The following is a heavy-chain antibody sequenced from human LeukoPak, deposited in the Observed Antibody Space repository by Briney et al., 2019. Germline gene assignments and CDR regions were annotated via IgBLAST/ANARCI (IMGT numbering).Heavy chain of an antibody. J-gene: IGHJ6*02. Sequence: GGALRLSCAASGFSFSSYSMKWVRQAPGKGLEWLSYTSSGSSIIYYADAVKGRFVISRDNTKKTLDLEMNSLRAEDTAVYFCARVAHFDRGMDVWGQGTTVIVSS. CDR1: GFSFSSYS. V-gene: IGHV3-48*04. D-gene: IGHD3-9*01. CDR3: ARVAHFDRGMDV. CDR2: TSSGSSII.